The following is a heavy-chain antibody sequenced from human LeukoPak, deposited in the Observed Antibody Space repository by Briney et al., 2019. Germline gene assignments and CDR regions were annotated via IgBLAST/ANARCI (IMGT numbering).Heavy chain of an antibody. CDR3: AKGMGGKIVVASGRYFDS. V-gene: IGHV3-30*04. D-gene: IGHD3-22*01. J-gene: IGHJ4*02. CDR1: GFTFSSFA. Sequence: GGSLRLSCAASGFTFSSFAMYWVRQAPGKGLEWVAVISYDGSNKYYADSVKGRFTISRDNSKNTLYLQMNSLRAEDTAVYHCAKGMGGKIVVASGRYFDSWGQGTLVTVSS. CDR2: ISYDGSNK.